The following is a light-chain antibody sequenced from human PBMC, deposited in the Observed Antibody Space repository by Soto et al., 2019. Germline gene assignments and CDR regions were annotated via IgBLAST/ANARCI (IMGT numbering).Light chain of an antibody. Sequence: NFMLTRPHSVSESPGKTVTISCTRSSGSIASNYVQWYQQRPGSAPTTVIYEDNQRPSGVPDRFSGSIDSSSNSASLTISGLKTEDEADYYCQSYDSSNRWIFGGGTKVTVL. CDR3: QSYDSSNRWI. J-gene: IGLJ2*01. V-gene: IGLV6-57*04. CDR1: SGSIASNY. CDR2: EDN.